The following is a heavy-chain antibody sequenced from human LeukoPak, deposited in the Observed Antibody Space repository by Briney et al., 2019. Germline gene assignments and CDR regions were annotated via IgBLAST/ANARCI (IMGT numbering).Heavy chain of an antibody. Sequence: PGGSLRLSCAASGFTFRSYAMSWVRLAPGKGLEWVSAISGSCDSRYYADSVKGRFTISRDNSKNTLYLQMNRLRADDTAVYYCAKDPYPYGEQDCFDYWGQGTLVTVSS. CDR1: GFTFRSYA. CDR2: ISGSCDSR. D-gene: IGHD4-17*01. J-gene: IGHJ4*02. CDR3: AKDPYPYGEQDCFDY. V-gene: IGHV3-23*01.